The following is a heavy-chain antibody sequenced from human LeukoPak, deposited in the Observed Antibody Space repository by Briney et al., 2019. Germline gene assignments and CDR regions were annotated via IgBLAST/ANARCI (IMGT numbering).Heavy chain of an antibody. CDR2: ISSSSYI. V-gene: IGHV3-21*01. D-gene: IGHD2-15*01. CDR3: ARAARDCSGGSCPYYFDY. CDR1: GFTFSSYS. J-gene: IGHJ4*02. Sequence: GGSLRLSCAASGFTFSSYSMNWVRQAPGKGLEWVSSISSSSYIYYADSVKGRFTISRDNAKNSLYLQMNSLRAEDTAVYYCARAARDCSGGSCPYYFDYWGQGTLVTVS.